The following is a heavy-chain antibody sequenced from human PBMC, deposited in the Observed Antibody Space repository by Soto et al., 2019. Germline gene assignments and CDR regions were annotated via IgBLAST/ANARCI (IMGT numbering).Heavy chain of an antibody. CDR1: SGSFSGYY. D-gene: IGHD6-6*01. CDR2: ISQSGNT. Sequence: SETLSLTCSIYSGSFSGYYWIWIRQPPGKGLEWIGEISQSGNTNYSPSLKSRVSISIDTSKKQFSLNLASVSAADTAVYYCARAPKVSGSSQTRPDFWGQGTLVTVSS. CDR3: ARAPKVSGSSQTRPDF. V-gene: IGHV4-34*01. J-gene: IGHJ4*02.